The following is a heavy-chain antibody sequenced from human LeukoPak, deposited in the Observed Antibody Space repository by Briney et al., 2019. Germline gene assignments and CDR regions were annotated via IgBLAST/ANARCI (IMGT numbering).Heavy chain of an antibody. CDR3: ARDRRVDSSGWYSSMLDPFDP. V-gene: IGHV1-46*01. CDR2: INPSGGST. J-gene: IGHJ5*02. CDR1: GYTFTSYY. Sequence: ASVKVSCKASGYTFTSYYMHWVRQAPGQGLEWMGIINPSGGSTSYAQKFQGRVTITADESTSTAYMELSSLRSEDTAVYYCARDRRVDSSGWYSSMLDPFDPWGQGTLVTVSS. D-gene: IGHD6-19*01.